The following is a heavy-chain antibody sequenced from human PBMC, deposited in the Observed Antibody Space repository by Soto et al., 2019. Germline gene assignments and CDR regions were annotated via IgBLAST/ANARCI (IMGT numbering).Heavy chain of an antibody. Sequence: GGSLRLSCTASGFTFGDYAMSWFRQAPGKGLEWVGFIRSKAYGGTTEYAASVKGRFTISRDDSKSIAYLQMNSLKTEDTAVYYCTSLFGELFQDDYWGQGTLVTVSS. J-gene: IGHJ4*02. V-gene: IGHV3-49*03. CDR3: TSLFGELFQDDY. D-gene: IGHD3-10*02. CDR1: GFTFGDYA. CDR2: IRSKAYGGTT.